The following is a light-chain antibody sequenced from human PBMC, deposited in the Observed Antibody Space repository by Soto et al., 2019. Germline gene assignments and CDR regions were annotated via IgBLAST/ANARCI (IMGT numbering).Light chain of an antibody. J-gene: IGKJ2*03. CDR2: DAS. CDR1: QGISKF. CDR3: QHYDHIPYS. Sequence: DTQMTQSPSSLSAFVGDRVTITCQASQGISKFLNWYQQKPGKAPKLLIYDASNLETGVPSRFTGSGSGTDFTFTISSLQPEDIATYFCQHYDHIPYSFGQGTKVEIK. V-gene: IGKV1-33*01.